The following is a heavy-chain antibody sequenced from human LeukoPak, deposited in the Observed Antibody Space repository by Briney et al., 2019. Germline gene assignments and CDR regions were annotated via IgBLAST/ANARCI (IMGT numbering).Heavy chain of an antibody. V-gene: IGHV4-30-4*01. J-gene: IGHJ5*02. D-gene: IGHD6-6*01. CDR3: ARKYPDHWFDP. CDR2: IFYTGST. Sequence: SETLSLTCTVSGGSITSGNYYWSWIRQPPGKGLEWIGYIFYTGSTNYSPSLKSRVSISVDTFKNQFSLKMSSVTAADTAVYYCARKYPDHWFDPWGQGTLVTVSS. CDR1: GGSITSGNYY.